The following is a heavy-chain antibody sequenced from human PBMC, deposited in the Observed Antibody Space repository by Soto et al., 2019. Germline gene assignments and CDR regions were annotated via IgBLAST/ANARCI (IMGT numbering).Heavy chain of an antibody. CDR1: GASISSSSYY. J-gene: IGHJ4*02. CDR2: IYYSGST. Sequence: SETLSLTCTVSGASISSSSYYWGWLRQPPGKGLEWIGSIYYSGSTYYNPSLKSRVTISVDTSKNQFSLKLSSVTAADTAVYYCARSLITMGPEADWGQGTLVT. CDR3: ARSLITMGPEAD. D-gene: IGHD3-10*01. V-gene: IGHV4-39*01.